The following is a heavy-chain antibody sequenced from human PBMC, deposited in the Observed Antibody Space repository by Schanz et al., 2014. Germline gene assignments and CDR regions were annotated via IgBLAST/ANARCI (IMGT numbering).Heavy chain of an antibody. J-gene: IGHJ6*02. D-gene: IGHD2-15*01. CDR2: ICSSGSYI. Sequence: EVQLLESGGGLVQPGGSLRLSCAASGFTFSSYAMSWVRQAPGKGLEWVSYICSSGSYIHYADSVKGRFTISRDNAKNTLYLQMNSLSADDTAVFYCAKGMGYCSGGTCYDYYYYGLDVWGRGTTVTVSS. CDR1: GFTFSSYA. CDR3: AKGMGYCSGGTCYDYYYYGLDV. V-gene: IGHV3-21*05.